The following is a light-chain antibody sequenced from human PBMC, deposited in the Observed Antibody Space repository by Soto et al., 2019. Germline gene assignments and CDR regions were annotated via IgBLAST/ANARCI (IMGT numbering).Light chain of an antibody. CDR3: QQYNSYPRA. Sequence: EIVMTQSPATLSVSPGERATFSCRASQSVTYNLAWYQQKPGQAPRLLIFGASTRATGIPARFSGSGSGTEFTLTISSLQPEDFAVYYCQQYNSYPRAFGQGTKVDI. CDR2: GAS. J-gene: IGKJ1*01. CDR1: QSVTYN. V-gene: IGKV3-15*01.